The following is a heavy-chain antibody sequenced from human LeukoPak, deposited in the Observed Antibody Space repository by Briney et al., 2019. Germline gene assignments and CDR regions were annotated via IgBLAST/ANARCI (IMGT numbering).Heavy chain of an antibody. CDR2: INPNSGGT. Sequence: GASVKVSFKASGYTFTGYYMHWVRQAPGQGLEWMAWINPNSGGTNYAQKFQGRVTMTRDTSISTAYMELSRLRSDDTAVYYCARKGPEWSSGWPMDFDYWGQRTLVTVSS. J-gene: IGHJ4*02. CDR3: ARKGPEWSSGWPMDFDY. V-gene: IGHV1-2*02. CDR1: GYTFTGYY. D-gene: IGHD6-19*01.